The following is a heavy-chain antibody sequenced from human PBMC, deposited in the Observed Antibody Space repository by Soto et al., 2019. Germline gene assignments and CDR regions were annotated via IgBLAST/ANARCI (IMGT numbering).Heavy chain of an antibody. CDR2: IYYRGVT. CDR3: ARRSNVATSGRPFDV. J-gene: IGHJ3*01. V-gene: IGHV4-39*01. CDR1: GGSISSTRYY. Sequence: QVQLQESGPRLVKPSETLSLTCNVSGGSISSTRYYWGWVRQPPGKGLEWIGHIYYRGVTYCNPSLKSRVTMSVDTSKNEFSLNLTSVTAADTAVYYCARRSNVATSGRPFDVWGQGTMVTVAS. D-gene: IGHD6-13*01.